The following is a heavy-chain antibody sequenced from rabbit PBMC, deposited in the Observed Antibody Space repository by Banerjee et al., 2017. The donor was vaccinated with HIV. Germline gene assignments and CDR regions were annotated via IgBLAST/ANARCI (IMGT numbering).Heavy chain of an antibody. Sequence: QEQLVESGGGLVQPEGSLTLTCKASGIDFSSYGISWVRQAPGKGLEWIAYIYPDYGSTDYASWVNGRFTISLDNAQNTVFLQMTSLTAADTATYFCARDQGHDDYGDGVRLWGQGTLVTVS. CDR1: GIDFSSYG. D-gene: IGHD2-1*01. CDR3: ARDQGHDDYGDGVRL. CDR2: IYPDYGST. V-gene: IGHV1S47*01. J-gene: IGHJ3*01.